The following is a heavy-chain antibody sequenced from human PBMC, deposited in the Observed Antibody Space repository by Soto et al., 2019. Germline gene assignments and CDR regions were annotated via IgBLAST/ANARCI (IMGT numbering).Heavy chain of an antibody. CDR1: GGTFSSYA. J-gene: IGHJ6*02. Sequence: SVKVSCKASGGTFSSYAISWVRQAPGQGLEWMGGIIPIFGTANYSQKFQGRVTITADESTSTAYMEMSSLRSEDTAVYYCERVLGVFGVVPPYYYYGMDVWGQGTTVTVSS. D-gene: IGHD3-3*01. CDR2: IIPIFGTA. CDR3: ERVLGVFGVVPPYYYYGMDV. V-gene: IGHV1-69*13.